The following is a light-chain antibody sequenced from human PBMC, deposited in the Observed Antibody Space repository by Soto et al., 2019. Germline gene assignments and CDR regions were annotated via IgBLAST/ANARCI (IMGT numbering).Light chain of an antibody. V-gene: IGLV1-40*01. CDR3: QSSDSSLSGWV. CDR2: ANS. J-gene: IGLJ3*02. CDR1: SSYIGAGYD. Sequence: QSVLTQPPSVSGAPGQRVTISCTGSSSYIGAGYDVHWYQQLPGTDPKLLIYANSNRPSGVPDRFSGSKSGTSASLAITGLQAEDEADYYCQSSDSSLSGWVFGGGTKLTVL.